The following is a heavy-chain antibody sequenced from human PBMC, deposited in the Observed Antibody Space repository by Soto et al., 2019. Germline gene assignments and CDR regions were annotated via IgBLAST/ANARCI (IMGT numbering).Heavy chain of an antibody. CDR3: AREGGESSDGLYYFDS. CDR1: GGSISSGGYY. Sequence: SETLSLTCTVSGGSISSGGYYWSWIRQHPGKGLEWIGYIYYSGNTYYNPSLKSRVAISIDTSKNQFSLKLSSVTAADTAVYFCAREGGESSDGLYYFDSWGQGSLVTVSS. V-gene: IGHV4-31*03. D-gene: IGHD3-16*01. J-gene: IGHJ4*02. CDR2: IYYSGNT.